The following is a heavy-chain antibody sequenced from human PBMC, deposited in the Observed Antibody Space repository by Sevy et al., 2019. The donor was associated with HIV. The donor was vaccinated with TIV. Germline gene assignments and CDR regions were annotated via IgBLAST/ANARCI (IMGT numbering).Heavy chain of an antibody. V-gene: IGHV3-15*01. CDR3: ITDLPKKLGELSSDFDY. Sequence: GGCLRLSCAASGFTFSNAWMNWVRQAPGKGLEWVGRIKSKTDGETTDYAAPVKGRFSISRDDSKNTLYLQMNSLKTEDTAVYYPITDLPKKLGELSSDFDYWGQGTLVTVSS. J-gene: IGHJ4*02. CDR2: IKSKTDGETT. CDR1: GFTFSNAW. D-gene: IGHD3-16*02.